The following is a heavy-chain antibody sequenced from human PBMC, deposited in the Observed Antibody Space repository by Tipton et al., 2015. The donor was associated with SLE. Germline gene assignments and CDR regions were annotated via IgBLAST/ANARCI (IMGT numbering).Heavy chain of an antibody. V-gene: IGHV3-30*18. CDR1: GFTLSDRH. CDR2: ISYDGSNK. Sequence: SLRLSCAASGFTLSDRHMHWVRQAPGKGLEWVAVISYDGSNKYYADSVKGRFTISRDNSKNTLYLQMNSLRAEDTAVYYCTKDFTTYPTLWGQGTLVTVSS. CDR3: TKDFTTYPTL. J-gene: IGHJ4*02. D-gene: IGHD2/OR15-2a*01.